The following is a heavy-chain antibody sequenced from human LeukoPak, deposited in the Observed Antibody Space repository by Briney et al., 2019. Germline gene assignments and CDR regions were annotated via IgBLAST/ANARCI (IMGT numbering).Heavy chain of an antibody. CDR1: RFSFSTYG. V-gene: IGHV3-30*18. CDR2: ISSDGTYT. D-gene: IGHD3-10*01. J-gene: IGHJ4*02. Sequence: PGRSLRLSRAASRFSFSTYGMHWVRQAPGKGLEWVAVISSDGTYTYYANSVKGRFTISGDNSKNTLYLQMNNLRTEDTAVYYCVKDWGRYFASGSSYFDYWGQGTLVTVSS. CDR3: VKDWGRYFASGSSYFDY.